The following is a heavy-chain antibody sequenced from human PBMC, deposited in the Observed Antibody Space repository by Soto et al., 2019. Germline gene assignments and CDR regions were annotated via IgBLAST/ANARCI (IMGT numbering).Heavy chain of an antibody. CDR1: EGSFSTGDYS. CDR2: IYTSGST. Sequence: SETLSLTCAVSEGSFSTGDYSWNWIRQPPGKGLEWIGYIYTSGSTYYSSSLKSRVTISVDRSKNQFSLQLTSVTAADTAVYSCARGNDYGGVHFYYWGQGLLVTVSS. J-gene: IGHJ4*02. CDR3: ARGNDYGGVHFYY. D-gene: IGHD4-17*01. V-gene: IGHV4-30-2*01.